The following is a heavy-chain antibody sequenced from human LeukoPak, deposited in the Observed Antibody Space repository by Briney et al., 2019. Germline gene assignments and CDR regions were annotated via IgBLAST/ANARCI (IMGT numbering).Heavy chain of an antibody. Sequence: SQTLSLTCAISGDSVSSNSAAWNWIRQSPSRGLEWLGRTYYRSKWYNDYAVSVKSRITINPDTSKNQFSLQLNSVTPEDTAVYYCARQPYSSGWYGDANRFDPWGQGTLVTVSS. D-gene: IGHD6-19*01. V-gene: IGHV6-1*01. CDR1: GDSVSSNSAA. CDR2: TYYRSKWYN. CDR3: ARQPYSSGWYGDANRFDP. J-gene: IGHJ5*02.